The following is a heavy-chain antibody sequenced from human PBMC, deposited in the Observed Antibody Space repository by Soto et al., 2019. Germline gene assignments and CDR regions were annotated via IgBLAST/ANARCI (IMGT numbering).Heavy chain of an antibody. CDR2: INPNTGAT. J-gene: IGHJ4*02. CDR1: GHPFLDFY. V-gene: IGHV1-2*02. D-gene: IGHD3-22*01. Sequence: QVQLVQSGAEVGKPGASVRVSCSPSGHPFLDFYVHWVRQAPGKGLEWLGWINPNTGATNYAQKFEGRVTVTRDMSINTASMELTRLTSDDTAVYYCARIPYYYDTGRTDYFWGPGTLVTVSS. CDR3: ARIPYYYDTGRTDYF.